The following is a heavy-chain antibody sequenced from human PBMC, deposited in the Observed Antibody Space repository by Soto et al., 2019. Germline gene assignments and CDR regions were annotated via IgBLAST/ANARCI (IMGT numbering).Heavy chain of an antibody. CDR3: ASGSYGDWYFDL. J-gene: IGHJ2*01. D-gene: IGHD1-26*01. V-gene: IGHV1-3*01. Sequence: GXSXKVSYRASGYTXSSYAMDLVRQAPGQSLEWRGWINAGNGNTKYSQKFQGSVTITRDTSASTAYMEMSSLRSEDTAVYYCASGSYGDWYFDLWGRGTLVTVSS. CDR2: INAGNGNT. CDR1: GYTXSSYA.